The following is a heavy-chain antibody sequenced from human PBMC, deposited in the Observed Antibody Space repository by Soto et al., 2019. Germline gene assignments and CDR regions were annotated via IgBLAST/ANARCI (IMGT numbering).Heavy chain of an antibody. Sequence: GGSLRLSCAASGFTFSSYAMSWVRQAPGKGLEWVSAISGSGGSTYYADSVKGRFTISRDNSKNTLYLQMNSLRAEDTAVYYCAVRGDPTTVTSYYFDYWGQGTLVTVSS. V-gene: IGHV3-23*01. J-gene: IGHJ4*02. CDR3: AVRGDPTTVTSYYFDY. CDR1: GFTFSSYA. D-gene: IGHD4-17*01. CDR2: ISGSGGST.